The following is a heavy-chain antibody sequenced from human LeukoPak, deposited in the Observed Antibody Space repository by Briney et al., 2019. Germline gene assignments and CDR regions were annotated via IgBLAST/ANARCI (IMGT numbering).Heavy chain of an antibody. CDR3: ARGLEVPHHIREYYYYMDV. D-gene: IGHD1-14*01. CDR1: GGAFSRYA. J-gene: IGHJ6*03. Sequence: ASVKVSCKASGGAFSRYAISWVRQAPGQGLEWMGGIIPLLGTAKYAQKFQGRVTITADKSTSTAYMELSSLRSEDTAVYYCARGLEVPHHIREYYYYMDVWGKGTTVTISS. CDR2: IIPLLGTA. V-gene: IGHV1-69*06.